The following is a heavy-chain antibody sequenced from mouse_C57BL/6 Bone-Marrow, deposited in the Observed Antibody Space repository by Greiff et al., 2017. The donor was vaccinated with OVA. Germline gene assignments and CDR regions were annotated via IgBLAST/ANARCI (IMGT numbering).Heavy chain of an antibody. CDR2: IHPNSGST. V-gene: IGHV1-64*01. Sequence: VQLQQPGAELVKPGASVKLSCKASGYTFTSYWMHWVKQRPGQGLEWIGMIHPNSGSTNYNEKFKSKATLTVDKSSSTAYMQLSSLTSEDSAVYYCARKRAYLYFDYWGQGTTLTVSS. CDR3: ARKRAYLYFDY. J-gene: IGHJ2*01. D-gene: IGHD3-3*01. CDR1: GYTFTSYW.